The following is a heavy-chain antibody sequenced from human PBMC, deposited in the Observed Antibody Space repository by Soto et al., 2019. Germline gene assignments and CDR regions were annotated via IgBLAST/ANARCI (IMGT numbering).Heavy chain of an antibody. V-gene: IGHV1-18*01. CDR3: TRQGVGGPDH. Sequence: QVPLVQSGAEVKKPGASVKVSCKASGYTFPIYGISWIRQAPGQALVWMGWISAHNGHTKYTQNFQVRVTMPADISTCPAHSEARGLTSAATAFYYCTRQGVGGPDHWGEGIL. J-gene: IGHJ4*02. CDR2: ISAHNGHT. D-gene: IGHD2-8*01. CDR1: GYTFPIYG.